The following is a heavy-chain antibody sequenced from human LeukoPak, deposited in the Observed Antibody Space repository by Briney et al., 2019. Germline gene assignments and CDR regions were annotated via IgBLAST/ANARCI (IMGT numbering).Heavy chain of an antibody. D-gene: IGHD4-17*01. V-gene: IGHV3-23*01. CDR2: ISGSGGST. Sequence: PGGSLRLSCAASGFTFSSYATSWVRQAPGKGLEWVSAISGSGGSTYYADSVKGRFTISRDNSKNTLYLQMNSLRAEDTAVYYCAKLVGDDYGAAFDYWGQGTLVTVSS. CDR1: GFTFSSYA. CDR3: AKLVGDDYGAAFDY. J-gene: IGHJ4*02.